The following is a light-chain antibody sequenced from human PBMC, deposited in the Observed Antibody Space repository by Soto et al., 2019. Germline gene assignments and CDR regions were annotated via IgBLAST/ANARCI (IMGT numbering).Light chain of an antibody. CDR1: QSISSW. V-gene: IGKV1-17*01. Sequence: VEMGKCADTLGPSVVNRETVTCPASQSISSWLAWYQQKPGKAPKRLIYAASSLQSGVPSRFSGSGSGTEFTLTISSLQPEDFATYYCIQHNSYPRTFGQVTKV. CDR3: IQHNSYPRT. J-gene: IGKJ1*01. CDR2: AAS.